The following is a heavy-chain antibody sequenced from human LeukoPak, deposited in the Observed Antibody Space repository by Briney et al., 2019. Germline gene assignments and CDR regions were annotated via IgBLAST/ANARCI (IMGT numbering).Heavy chain of an antibody. D-gene: IGHD4-17*01. J-gene: IGHJ4*02. CDR3: AKEVVEYGDPSAFDY. CDR2: INPNSGGT. V-gene: IGHV1-2*02. CDR1: GYTFTGYY. Sequence: ASVKVSCKASGYTFTGYYMHWVRQAPGQGLEWMGWINPNSGGTNYAQKFQGRVTMTRDTSISTAYMELSRLRSDDTAVYYCAKEVVEYGDPSAFDYWGQGTLVTVSS.